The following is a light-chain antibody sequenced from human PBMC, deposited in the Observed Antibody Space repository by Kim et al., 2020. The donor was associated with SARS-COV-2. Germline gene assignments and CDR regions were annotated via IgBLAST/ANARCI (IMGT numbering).Light chain of an antibody. CDR1: SSNIGSNT. V-gene: IGLV1-44*01. J-gene: IGLJ1*01. CDR2: SNN. CDR3: AAWDDSLNGFYV. Sequence: ELTQPPSASGTPGQRVTISCSGSSSNIGSNTVNWYQQLPGTAPKLLIYSNNQRPSGVPDRFSGSKSGTSASLAISGLQSEDEADYYYAAWDDSLNGFYVVGTGTKVTV.